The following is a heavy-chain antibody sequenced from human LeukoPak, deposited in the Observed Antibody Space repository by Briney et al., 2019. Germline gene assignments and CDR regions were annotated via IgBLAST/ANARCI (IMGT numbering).Heavy chain of an antibody. J-gene: IGHJ4*02. V-gene: IGHV3-30*01. CDR2: VSYDGSWD. Sequence: GRSLRLSCAASGFTFSNYAMHWVRQTPGKGLEWVAFVSYDGSWDSHSDSVKGRFTIFRDDSKNTLYLQMTRLRAEDTAVYYCTREERGYIPAFWGQGTLVTVSS. CDR1: GFTFSNYA. D-gene: IGHD3-16*02. CDR3: TREERGYIPAF.